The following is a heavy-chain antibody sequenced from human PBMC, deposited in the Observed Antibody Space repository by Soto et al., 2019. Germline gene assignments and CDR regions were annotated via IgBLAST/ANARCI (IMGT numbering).Heavy chain of an antibody. CDR3: ASTYSSSWYWFDP. J-gene: IGHJ5*02. CDR1: GFSLSNAGLG. Sequence: QVTVKESGPVVVKPTETLTLTCTVSGFSLSNAGLGVSWIRQPPGKALEWLAHIFSNDEKSYSTSLKSRLTISKDTSKSQVVLTMTNTDPVDTATYYCASTYSSSWYWFDPWGQGTLVTVSS. CDR2: IFSNDEK. V-gene: IGHV2-26*04. D-gene: IGHD6-13*01.